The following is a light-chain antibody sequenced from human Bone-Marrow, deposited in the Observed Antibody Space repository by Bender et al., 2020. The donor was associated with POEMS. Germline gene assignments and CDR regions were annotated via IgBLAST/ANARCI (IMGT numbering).Light chain of an antibody. Sequence: SYELTQPPSVSVSPAQTGTIKCTGDKLESNYVCWFQQKPGQSPTLVIYQDNKRASGILVRFSGSNSGNTATLTISGTQAVDEAEYYCQAWDSPTAVVGGGTKLTVL. CDR3: QAWDSPTAV. CDR2: QDN. J-gene: IGLJ2*01. V-gene: IGLV3-1*01. CDR1: KLESNY.